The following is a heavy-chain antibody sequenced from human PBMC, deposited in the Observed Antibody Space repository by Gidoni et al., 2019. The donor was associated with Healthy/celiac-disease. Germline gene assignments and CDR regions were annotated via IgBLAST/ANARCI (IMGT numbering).Heavy chain of an antibody. J-gene: IGHJ4*02. D-gene: IGHD1-26*01. Sequence: QLQLQESGPGLVKPSETLSLTCTVSGGSISSSIYYWGWIRQPPGKGLAWIGSIYYSGSTYYNPSLKSRVTISVETSKNQFSLRLSSVTAADTAVYYCARRHWELRDDYWGQRTLVTVSS. V-gene: IGHV4-39*01. CDR3: ARRHWELRDDY. CDR2: IYYSGST. CDR1: GGSISSSIYY.